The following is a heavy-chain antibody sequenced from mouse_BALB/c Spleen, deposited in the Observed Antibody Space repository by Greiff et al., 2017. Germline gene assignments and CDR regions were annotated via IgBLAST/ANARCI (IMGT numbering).Heavy chain of an antibody. J-gene: IGHJ2*01. D-gene: IGHD1-1*01. CDR3: TPITTVVAGNFDF. CDR1: GFNFKDYY. V-gene: IGHV14-4*02. Sequence: EVQLQQSGAELVRSGASVKLSCTASGFNFKDYYMHWVKQRPEQGLEWIGWIDPENGDTVYAPKFQGKATLTADTSSNTAYLQLSSLTSEDTAVYYCTPITTVVAGNFDFWGEGTTLTVSS. CDR2: IDPENGDT.